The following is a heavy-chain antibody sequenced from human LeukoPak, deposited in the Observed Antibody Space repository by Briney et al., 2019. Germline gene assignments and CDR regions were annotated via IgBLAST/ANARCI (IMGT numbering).Heavy chain of an antibody. J-gene: IGHJ4*02. Sequence: GGSLILSCAASGFTFSTYGMHWVRQAPGKGLEWVAVIWYDGSKKYYVDSVKGRFTISRDDSKNTVYLQMNSLRAEGTAVYYCARDYGYTPDYWGQGTLVTVSS. CDR1: GFTFSTYG. D-gene: IGHD6-13*01. CDR2: IWYDGSKK. V-gene: IGHV3-33*01. CDR3: ARDYGYTPDY.